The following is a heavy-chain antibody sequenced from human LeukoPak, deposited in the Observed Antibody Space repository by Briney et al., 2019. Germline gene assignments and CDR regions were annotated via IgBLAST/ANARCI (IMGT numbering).Heavy chain of an antibody. D-gene: IGHD1-26*01. CDR2: ISYDGSNK. CDR3: ARADIVGAPVFDY. V-gene: IGHV3-30*03. J-gene: IGHJ4*02. Sequence: GGSLRLSCAASGFTFSSYGMHWVRQAPGKGLEWVAVISYDGSNKYYADSVKGRFTISRDNSKNTLYLQMNSLRAEDTAVYYCARADIVGAPVFDYWGQGTLVTASS. CDR1: GFTFSSYG.